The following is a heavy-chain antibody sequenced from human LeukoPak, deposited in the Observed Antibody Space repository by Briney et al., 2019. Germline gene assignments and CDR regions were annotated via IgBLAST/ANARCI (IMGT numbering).Heavy chain of an antibody. CDR2: IYYSGST. J-gene: IGHJ4*02. CDR1: GGSISSGGYS. Sequence: SETLSLTCAVSGGSISSGGYSWSWIRQPPGKGLEWIGYIYYSGSTYYNPSLKSRVTISVDTSKYQFSLKLSSVTAADTAVYYCARAQWPHYFDYWGQGTLVTVSS. D-gene: IGHD2-8*01. CDR3: ARAQWPHYFDY. V-gene: IGHV4-30-4*07.